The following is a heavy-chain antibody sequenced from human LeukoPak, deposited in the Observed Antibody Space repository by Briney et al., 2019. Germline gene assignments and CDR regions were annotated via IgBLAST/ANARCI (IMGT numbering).Heavy chain of an antibody. CDR3: ARHHQFMGTYYYYGMDV. V-gene: IGHV5-51*01. CDR1: GYSFTSYW. J-gene: IGHJ6*02. CDR2: IYPGDSDT. D-gene: IGHD7-27*01. Sequence: GESLKISCKGSGYSFTSYWIGWVRQMPGKGLEWMGIIYPGDSDTRYSPSFQGQVAISADKSISTAYLQWSSLKASDTAMYYCARHHQFMGTYYYYGMDVWGQGTTVTVSS.